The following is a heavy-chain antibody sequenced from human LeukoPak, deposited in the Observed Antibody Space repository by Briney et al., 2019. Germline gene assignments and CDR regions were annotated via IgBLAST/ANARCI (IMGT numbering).Heavy chain of an antibody. CDR3: ARGNRDSSGFYFYYGMDV. CDR1: GFTFDDYA. V-gene: IGHV3-9*01. J-gene: IGHJ6*02. CDR2: ISWDSLNI. Sequence: GGSLRLSCAASGFTFDDYAMFWVRQAPGKGLEWVSGISWDSLNIGYAASVKGRFTISRDNAKNSVYLRMNSLRADDTALYYCARGNRDSSGFYFYYGMDVWGQGTTVTVSS. D-gene: IGHD6-19*01.